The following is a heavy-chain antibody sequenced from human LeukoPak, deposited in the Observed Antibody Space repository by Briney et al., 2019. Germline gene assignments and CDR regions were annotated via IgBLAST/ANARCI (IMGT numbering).Heavy chain of an antibody. J-gene: IGHJ4*02. CDR3: AKDQYYDSSGYNDY. Sequence: GGSLRLSCAASGFTFSSYAMGWVRQAPGKGLEWVSGIGGSGGSTYYADSVKGRFTVSRDNSKNTLYLQMNSLRAEDTAVYYCAKDQYYDSSGYNDYWGQGTLVTVSS. CDR2: IGGSGGST. D-gene: IGHD3-22*01. CDR1: GFTFSSYA. V-gene: IGHV3-23*01.